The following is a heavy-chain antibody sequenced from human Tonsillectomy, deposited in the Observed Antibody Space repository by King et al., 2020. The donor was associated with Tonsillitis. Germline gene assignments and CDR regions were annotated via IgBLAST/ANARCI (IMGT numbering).Heavy chain of an antibody. J-gene: IGHJ3*02. V-gene: IGHV1-46*01. Sequence: QLVQSGAEVKKPGASVKVSCKASGYTFTSYYVHWVRQAPGQGLEWMGIINPSGGSTSYAQKVQGRATMTKDTSTGTVYMELSSLRSEDTAVYYCARGQYYYDSSGYHDAFDIWGQGTMVTVSS. CDR1: GYTFTSYY. CDR2: INPSGGST. D-gene: IGHD3-22*01. CDR3: ARGQYYYDSSGYHDAFDI.